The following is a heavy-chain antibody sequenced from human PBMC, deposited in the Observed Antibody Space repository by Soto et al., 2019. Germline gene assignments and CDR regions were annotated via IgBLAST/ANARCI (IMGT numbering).Heavy chain of an antibody. D-gene: IGHD3-22*01. CDR3: ERVVYFDRSAYGL. V-gene: IGHV3-21*01. CDR1: GFSFSGYN. CDR2: ISGDSNYI. Sequence: GGSLRLSCAASGFSFSGYNMNWVRQAPGKGLEWVSSISGDSNYIYYADSVQGRFTISRDNAKNSVYLQMNSLRAEDTAVYYCERVVYFDRSAYGLWGQGTMVTVSS. J-gene: IGHJ3*01.